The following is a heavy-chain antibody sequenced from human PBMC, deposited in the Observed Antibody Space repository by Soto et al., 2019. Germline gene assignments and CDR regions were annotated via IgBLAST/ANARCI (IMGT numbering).Heavy chain of an antibody. D-gene: IGHD6-19*01. J-gene: IGHJ4*02. CDR1: GYDFTSYL. V-gene: IGHV5-10-1*01. Sequence: PVESLKISFEFAGYDFTSYLITVGLQMPGKGLEWVARIDPSDSYINYSPSFDGHVTISTDNSISTAYLQWSSLKASDTAIYYCARQVEVAGNQGTHWGQGTLVTVSS. CDR2: IDPSDSYI. CDR3: ARQVEVAGNQGTH.